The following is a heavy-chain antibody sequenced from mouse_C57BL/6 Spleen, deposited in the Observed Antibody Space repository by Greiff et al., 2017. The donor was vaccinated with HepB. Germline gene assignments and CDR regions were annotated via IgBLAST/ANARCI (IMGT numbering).Heavy chain of an antibody. CDR3: ARQGYSNYVDYFDY. Sequence: EVKLVESGGGLVKPGGSLKLSCAASGFTFSDYGMHWVRQAPEKGLEWVAYISSGSSTIYYADTVKGRFTISRDNAKNTLFLQMTSLRSEDTAMYYCARQGYSNYVDYFDYWGQGTTLTVSS. V-gene: IGHV5-17*01. CDR1: GFTFSDYG. J-gene: IGHJ2*01. D-gene: IGHD2-5*01. CDR2: ISSGSSTI.